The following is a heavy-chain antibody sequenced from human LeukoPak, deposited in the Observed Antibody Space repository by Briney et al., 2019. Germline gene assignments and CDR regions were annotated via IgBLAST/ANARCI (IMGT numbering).Heavy chain of an antibody. CDR3: ARGLAPDY. J-gene: IGHJ4*02. CDR1: GYSISSGYY. Sequence: PSETLSLTCTVSGYSISSGYYWGWIRQPPRKGLEWIGYIYYSGSTNYNPSLKSRVTISVDTSKNQFSLKLSSVTAADTAVYYCARGLAPDYWGQGTLVTVSS. D-gene: IGHD2-21*01. V-gene: IGHV4-61*05. CDR2: IYYSGST.